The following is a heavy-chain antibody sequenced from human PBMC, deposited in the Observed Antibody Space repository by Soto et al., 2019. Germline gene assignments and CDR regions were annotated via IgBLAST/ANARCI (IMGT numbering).Heavy chain of an antibody. Sequence: SETLSLTCNVSGGSIDRSNYYWDWLRQPPGKGLEWIGTTYYNGNAYYNPSLRSRVSMSVDTSKNQFSLKLISVTAADMAVYYCARHFVAVVIKGWGYWGQGKLVTVPQ. CDR3: ARHFVAVVIKGWGY. V-gene: IGHV4-39*01. CDR1: GGSIDRSNYY. CDR2: TYYNGNA. D-gene: IGHD3-10*01. J-gene: IGHJ4*02.